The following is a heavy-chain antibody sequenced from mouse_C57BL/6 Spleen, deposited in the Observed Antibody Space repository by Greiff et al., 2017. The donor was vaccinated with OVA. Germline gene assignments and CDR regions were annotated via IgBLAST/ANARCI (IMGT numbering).Heavy chain of an antibody. CDR2: INYDGSST. Sequence: EVQVVESEGGLVQPGSSMKLSCTASGFTFSDYYMAWVRQVPEKGLEWVANINYDGSSTYYLDSLKSRFIISRDNAKNILYLQMSSLKSEDTATYYCARADYAMDYWGQVTSVTVSS. J-gene: IGHJ4*01. CDR3: ARADYAMDY. CDR1: GFTFSDYY. V-gene: IGHV5-16*01.